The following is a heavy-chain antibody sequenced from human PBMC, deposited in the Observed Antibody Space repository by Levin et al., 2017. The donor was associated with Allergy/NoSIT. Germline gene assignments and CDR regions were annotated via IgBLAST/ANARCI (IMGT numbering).Heavy chain of an antibody. D-gene: IGHD1-1*01. V-gene: IGHV5-51*01. CDR2: IYPGDSDT. CDR3: ARELEDAFDI. J-gene: IGHJ3*02. CDR1: GYSFTSYW. Sequence: ASVKVSCKGSGYSFTSYWIGWVRQMPGKGLEWMGIIYPGDSDTRYSPSFQGQVTISADKSISTAYLQWSSLKASDTAMYYCARELEDAFDIWGQGTMVTVSS.